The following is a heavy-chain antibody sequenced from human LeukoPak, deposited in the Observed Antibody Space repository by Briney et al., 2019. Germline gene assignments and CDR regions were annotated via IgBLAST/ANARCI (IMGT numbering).Heavy chain of an antibody. CDR1: GGSFSGYY. CDR2: INHSGST. CDR3: ARGGKITMVRGVLRFDP. V-gene: IGHV4-34*01. Sequence: SETLSLTCTVYGGSFSGYYWSWIRQPPGKGLEWIGEINHSGSTNYNPSLKSRVTISVDTSKNQFSLKLSSVTAADTAVYYCARGGKITMVRGVLRFDPWGQGTLVTVPS. D-gene: IGHD3-10*01. J-gene: IGHJ5*02.